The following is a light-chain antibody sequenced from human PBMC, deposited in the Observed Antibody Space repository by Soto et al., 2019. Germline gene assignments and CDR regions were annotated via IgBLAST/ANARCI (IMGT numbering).Light chain of an antibody. Sequence: DIQMTQSPPSLSASVGDRVTITCQASQDIDNYLNWFQQKPGRAPRLLIYRASNLETGVPSRFSGSGSGTDFTFTISSLQPEDIATYYCQQYDNLPRLTFGGGTKVEIK. CDR1: QDIDNY. V-gene: IGKV1-33*01. CDR2: RAS. CDR3: QQYDNLPRLT. J-gene: IGKJ4*01.